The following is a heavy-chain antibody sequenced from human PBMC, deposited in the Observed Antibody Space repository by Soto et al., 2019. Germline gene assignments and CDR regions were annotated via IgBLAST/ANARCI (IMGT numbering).Heavy chain of an antibody. Sequence: ASVKVSCKASGYTFTSYYMHWVRQAPGQGLEWMGWINPSGGSTSYAQKFQGRVTMTRDTSTSTVYMELSSLRSEDTAVYYCARDPYDFWSGYYRNLLDSWGQGTLVTVSS. D-gene: IGHD3-3*01. J-gene: IGHJ4*02. CDR3: ARDPYDFWSGYYRNLLDS. CDR2: INPSGGST. V-gene: IGHV1-46*01. CDR1: GYTFTSYY.